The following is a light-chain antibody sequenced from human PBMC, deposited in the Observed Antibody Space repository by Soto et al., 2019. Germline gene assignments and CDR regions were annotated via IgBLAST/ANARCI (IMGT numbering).Light chain of an antibody. CDR2: VAS. CDR1: QSVXXY. J-gene: IGKJ1*01. CDR3: QQRRNRPWT. V-gene: IGKV3-11*01. Sequence: EIVLTQSPATLSXSPGERATLSXXXXQSVXXYLAWSQQKPGQAPRLLIYVASNRATGIPARFSGSGSGTDFTRTTSSLEPEDFAVYYWQQRRNRPWTFGQGTKVEIK.